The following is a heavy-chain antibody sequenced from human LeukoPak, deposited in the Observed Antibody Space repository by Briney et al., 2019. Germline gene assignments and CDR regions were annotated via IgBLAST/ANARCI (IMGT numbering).Heavy chain of an antibody. CDR3: ARTYDFWSSGYYYYMDV. Sequence: SETLSLTCTVSGGSISSYYWNWIRQPPGKGLEWIGYIDYSGSTNYNPSLKSRVTISVDTSKNQFSLKLSSVTAADTAVYYCARTYDFWSSGYYYYMDVWGKGTTVTVSS. CDR2: IDYSGST. J-gene: IGHJ6*03. CDR1: GGSISSYY. D-gene: IGHD3-3*01. V-gene: IGHV4-59*01.